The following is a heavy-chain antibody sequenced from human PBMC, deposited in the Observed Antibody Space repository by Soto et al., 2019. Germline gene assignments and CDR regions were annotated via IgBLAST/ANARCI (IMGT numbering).Heavy chain of an antibody. D-gene: IGHD2-15*01. Sequence: PSETLSLTCTVSGGSISSYYWSWIRQPPGKGLEWIGYIYYSGITNYNPSLKSRVTISVDTSKNQFSLKLSSVTAADTAVYYCARASGCSGDSCAFDPWGQGTLVTVSS. CDR3: ARASGCSGDSCAFDP. CDR1: GGSISSYY. J-gene: IGHJ5*02. V-gene: IGHV4-59*01. CDR2: IYYSGIT.